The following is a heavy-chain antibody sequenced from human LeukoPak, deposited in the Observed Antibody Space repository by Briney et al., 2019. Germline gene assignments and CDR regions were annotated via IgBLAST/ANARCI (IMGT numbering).Heavy chain of an antibody. CDR2: ISSSSSYI. CDR1: GFTVSSNY. J-gene: IGHJ4*02. Sequence: PGGSLRLSCAASGFTVSSNYMSWVRQAPGKGLEWVSSISSSSSYIYYADSVKGRFTISRDNAKNSLYLQMNSLRAEDTAVYYCARDSTWVRSFDYWGQGTLVTVSS. V-gene: IGHV3-21*01. D-gene: IGHD3-3*02. CDR3: ARDSTWVRSFDY.